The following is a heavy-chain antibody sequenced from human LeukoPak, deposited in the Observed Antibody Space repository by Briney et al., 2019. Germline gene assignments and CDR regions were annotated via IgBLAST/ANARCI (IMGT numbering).Heavy chain of an antibody. V-gene: IGHV4-30-4*01. CDR2: IYYSGST. D-gene: IGHD5-12*01. J-gene: IGHJ3*02. CDR1: GGSISSGDYY. CDR3: ARVATIPWAFDI. Sequence: SQTLSLTCTVSGGSISSGDYYWGWIRQPPGKGLEWIGYIYYSGSTYYNPSLKSRVTISVDTSKNQFSLKLSSVTAADTAVYYCARVATIPWAFDIWGQGTMVTVSS.